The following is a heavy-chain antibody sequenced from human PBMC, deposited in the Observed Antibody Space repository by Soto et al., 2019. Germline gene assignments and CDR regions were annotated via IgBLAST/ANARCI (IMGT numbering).Heavy chain of an antibody. CDR1: GGSISSGGYN. Sequence: PSETLSLTCTVSGGSISSGGYNWSWIRQHPGKGLEWIGYIYYSGSTYYNPSLKSRVTISVDTSKNQFSLKLSSVTAADTAVYYCARAIKRGLYSRSLDYWGQGTLVTVSS. CDR2: IYYSGST. J-gene: IGHJ4*02. D-gene: IGHD4-4*01. V-gene: IGHV4-31*03. CDR3: ARAIKRGLYSRSLDY.